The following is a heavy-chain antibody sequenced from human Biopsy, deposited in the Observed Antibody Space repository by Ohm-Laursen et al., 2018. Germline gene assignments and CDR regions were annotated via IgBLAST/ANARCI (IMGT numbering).Heavy chain of an antibody. CDR1: RDSISNYY. J-gene: IGHJ2*01. CDR2: IYNTGDT. D-gene: IGHD6-25*01. V-gene: IGHV4-59*08. Sequence: GTLSLTCTVSRDSISNYYWTWIRQPPGKGLEPIGYIYNTGDTTYNPSLQSRVTISLDTSNNQLSLRLRSVTAADAAVYYCARRSAANWYFNLWGRGTLVTVSS. CDR3: ARRSAANWYFNL.